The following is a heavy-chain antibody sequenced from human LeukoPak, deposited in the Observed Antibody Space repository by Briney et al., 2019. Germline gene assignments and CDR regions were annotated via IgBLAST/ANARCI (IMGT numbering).Heavy chain of an antibody. CDR1: GGTFSSYA. D-gene: IGHD5-24*01. CDR2: IIPILGTA. CDR3: ARSTPVGPRWLQSYYYGMDV. J-gene: IGHJ6*02. Sequence: SVKVSCKASGGTFSSYAISWVRQAPGQGLEWMGGIIPILGTANYAQKFQGRVTITADESTSTAYMELSSLRSEDTAVYYCARSTPVGPRWLQSYYYGMDVWGQGTTVTVSS. V-gene: IGHV1-69*01.